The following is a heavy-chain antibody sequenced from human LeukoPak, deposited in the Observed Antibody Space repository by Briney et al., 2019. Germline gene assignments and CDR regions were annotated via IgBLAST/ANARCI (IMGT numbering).Heavy chain of an antibody. Sequence: PSETLSLTCTVSGGSISSYYWSWIRQPPGKGLEWIGYIYYSGSTNYNPSLKSRVTISVDMSKNQFSLKLRSVTAADTAVYYCARHQRGNSDAFDIWGQGTMVTVSS. J-gene: IGHJ3*02. V-gene: IGHV4-59*01. CDR2: IYYSGST. CDR1: GGSISSYY. D-gene: IGHD4-23*01. CDR3: ARHQRGNSDAFDI.